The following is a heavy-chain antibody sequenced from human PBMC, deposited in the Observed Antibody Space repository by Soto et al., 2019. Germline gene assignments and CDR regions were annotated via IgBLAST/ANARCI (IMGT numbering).Heavy chain of an antibody. CDR3: AKDGDDYVWGTYRLDYFDY. J-gene: IGHJ4*02. D-gene: IGHD3-16*02. V-gene: IGHV3-23*01. CDR2: TSGSGGST. CDR1: GFTFKSYV. Sequence: EVQLLQSGGDLVQPGGSLRLSCRASGFTFKSYVMSWVRPSPGKGLEWVSATSGSGGSTYYADSVRGRFTISRDNSKNTLYLQMNSLRAEDTAIYYCAKDGDDYVWGTYRLDYFDYWGQGALVTVSS.